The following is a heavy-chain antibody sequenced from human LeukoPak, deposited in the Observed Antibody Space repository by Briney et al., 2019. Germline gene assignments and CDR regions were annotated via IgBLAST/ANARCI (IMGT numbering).Heavy chain of an antibody. CDR2: INPSGDST. Sequence: GASVKVSCKASGYTFNTYYIHWLRQAPGQGLEWMGIINPSGDSTSYAHKFQGRVTMTRDMSTSTVYMELSSLRSEDTAVYYCARTADADCGGDCGAFDIWGQGTMVTVSS. CDR3: ARTADADCGGDCGAFDI. D-gene: IGHD2-21*02. V-gene: IGHV1-46*02. CDR1: GYTFNTYY. J-gene: IGHJ3*02.